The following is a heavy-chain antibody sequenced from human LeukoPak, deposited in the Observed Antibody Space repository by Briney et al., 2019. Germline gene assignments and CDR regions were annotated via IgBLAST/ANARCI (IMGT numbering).Heavy chain of an antibody. CDR3: AREEAVAGNFDY. J-gene: IGHJ4*02. CDR1: GFTFSSYA. D-gene: IGHD6-19*01. Sequence: GGSLRLSCAASGFTFSSYAMHWLRQAPGKGLEGVAVISYDGSNKYYADSVKGRFTITRDNSKNTLYLQMISLRAEDTAVYYCAREEAVAGNFDYWGQGNLVTVSS. CDR2: ISYDGSNK. V-gene: IGHV3-30-3*01.